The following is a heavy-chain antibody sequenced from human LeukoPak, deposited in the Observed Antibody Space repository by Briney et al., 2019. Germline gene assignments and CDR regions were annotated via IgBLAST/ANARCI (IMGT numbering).Heavy chain of an antibody. V-gene: IGHV3-49*03. D-gene: IGHD2-21*02. CDR1: GFTFGDYA. J-gene: IGHJ3*02. Sequence: GGSLRLSCTASGFTFGDYAMSWFRQAPGKGLEWVGFIRSKAYGGTTEYAASVKGRFTISRDDSKSIAYLQMNSLKTEDTAVYYCARYCGGDCSAFDIWGQGTMVTVSS. CDR3: ARYCGGDCSAFDI. CDR2: IRSKAYGGTT.